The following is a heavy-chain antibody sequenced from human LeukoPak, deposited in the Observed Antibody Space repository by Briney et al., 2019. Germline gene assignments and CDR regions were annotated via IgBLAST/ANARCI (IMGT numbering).Heavy chain of an antibody. J-gene: IGHJ4*02. CDR1: GYTLTELS. CDR3: ATDRSLGGDFDY. D-gene: IGHD4-17*01. CDR2: FDPEDGET. V-gene: IGHV1-24*01. Sequence: ASVKVSCKVSGYTLTELSMHWVRQAPGKGLEWMGGFDPEDGETIYAQKFQGRVTMTEDTSTDTAYMELSSLRSEGTAVYYCATDRSLGGDFDYWGQGTLVTVSS.